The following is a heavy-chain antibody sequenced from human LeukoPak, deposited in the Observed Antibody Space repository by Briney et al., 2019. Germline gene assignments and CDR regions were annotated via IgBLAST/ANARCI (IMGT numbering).Heavy chain of an antibody. Sequence: GRSLRLSCAASGFTFDDYAMHWVRQAPGKGLEWVSGISWNSGSIGYADSVKGRFTISRDNAKNSLYLQMNSLRAEDTALYYCAGRLSYPSDSSSFYYPFDYWGQGTLVTVSS. V-gene: IGHV3-9*01. J-gene: IGHJ4*02. D-gene: IGHD3-22*01. CDR3: AGRLSYPSDSSSFYYPFDY. CDR1: GFTFDDYA. CDR2: ISWNSGSI.